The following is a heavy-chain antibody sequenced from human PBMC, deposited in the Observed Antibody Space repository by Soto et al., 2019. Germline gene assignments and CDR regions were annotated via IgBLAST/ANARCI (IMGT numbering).Heavy chain of an antibody. Sequence: QVQLVESGGGVVQPGRSLRLSCAASGFTFSAYGIHWVRQAPGKGLEWVATISFDSRDKLYVDSMNGRLTISRENSRNTVYLQMDSLRAEDTAVYHCARVCGGDCGSAFEVWGQGTVVAVS. J-gene: IGHJ3*01. CDR3: ARVCGGDCGSAFEV. CDR2: ISFDSRDK. V-gene: IGHV3-33*05. CDR1: GFTFSAYG. D-gene: IGHD2-21*02.